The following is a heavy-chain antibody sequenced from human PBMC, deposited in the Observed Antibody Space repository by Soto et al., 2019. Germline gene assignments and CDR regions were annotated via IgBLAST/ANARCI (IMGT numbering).Heavy chain of an antibody. Sequence: QVHLVQSGAEVKKPGASVNVSCKASGYPFNRYSMHWLRQAPGQRLEGMGWINTGNGNTKYSQKFQGRVTFTRDTSANTASMDLRSLTSEDTAVYYCARDRVAAAGWGPLGYWGQGSLVTVSS. J-gene: IGHJ4*02. D-gene: IGHD2-15*01. V-gene: IGHV1-3*04. CDR3: ARDRVAAAGWGPLGY. CDR2: INTGNGNT. CDR1: GYPFNRYS.